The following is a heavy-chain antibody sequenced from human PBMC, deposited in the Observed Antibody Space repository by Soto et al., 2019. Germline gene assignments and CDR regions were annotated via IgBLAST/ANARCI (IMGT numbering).Heavy chain of an antibody. J-gene: IGHJ4*02. CDR1: GGAVSSGTYY. V-gene: IGHV4-61*01. D-gene: IGHD4-4*01. Sequence: PSETLSLTCTVSGGAVSSGTYYWSWIRQPPGKGLEWIGHIYFTGSTNYNPSLKSRVTISVDTSKNQFSLKLSSVTAADTAVYYCARVHHSMTTVTFYFDYWGQGTLVTVSS. CDR3: ARVHHSMTTVTFYFDY. CDR2: IYFTGST.